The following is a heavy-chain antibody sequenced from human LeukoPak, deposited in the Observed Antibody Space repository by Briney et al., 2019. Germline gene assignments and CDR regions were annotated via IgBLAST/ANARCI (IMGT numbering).Heavy chain of an antibody. Sequence: SVKVSCKASGGTFSIYAISWVRQAPGQGLEWMGWISAYNGNTNYAQKLQGRVTMTTDTSTSTAYMELRSLRSDDTAVYYCARDPHSSGWSYWGQGTLVTVSS. CDR3: ARDPHSSGWSY. V-gene: IGHV1-18*01. D-gene: IGHD6-19*01. J-gene: IGHJ4*02. CDR1: GGTFSIYA. CDR2: ISAYNGNT.